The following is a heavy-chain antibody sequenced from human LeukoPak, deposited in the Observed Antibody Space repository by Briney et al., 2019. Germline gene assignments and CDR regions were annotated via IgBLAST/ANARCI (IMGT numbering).Heavy chain of an antibody. J-gene: IGHJ4*02. Sequence: GGSLRLSCAASGFTVSSNYMSWVRQAPGKGLEWVSVIYSGGSTYYADSVKGRFTISRDNSKNTLYLQMNSLRAEDTAVYYCAREHYDDSSGYAVWGQGTLVTVSS. CDR2: IYSGGST. CDR3: AREHYDDSSGYAV. CDR1: GFTVSSNY. D-gene: IGHD3-22*01. V-gene: IGHV3-66*01.